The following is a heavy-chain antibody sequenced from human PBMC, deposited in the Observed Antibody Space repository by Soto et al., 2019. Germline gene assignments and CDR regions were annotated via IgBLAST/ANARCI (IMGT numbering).Heavy chain of an antibody. CDR2: ISSSSSYR. J-gene: IGHJ4*02. V-gene: IGHV3-21*01. Sequence: PGGSLSLSCAVSGSTFSSDSMKWVRHAPGEGLDWDSSISSSSSYRYYADAGKGRGPISTNNAKKSLYLQRNSLRAEDTAVYYCARGDYYDSSGYSYGYFDYWGQGAPVTVSS. D-gene: IGHD3-22*01. CDR3: ARGDYYDSSGYSYGYFDY. CDR1: GSTFSSDS.